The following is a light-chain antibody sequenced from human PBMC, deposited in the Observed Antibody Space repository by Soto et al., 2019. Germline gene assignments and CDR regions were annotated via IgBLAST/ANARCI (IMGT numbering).Light chain of an antibody. CDR3: SSYTSSSTYV. CDR2: DVS. J-gene: IGLJ1*01. CDR1: SSDVGGYNY. V-gene: IGLV2-14*03. Sequence: QSVLTQPASVSEAPGQSIAITCTGTSSDVGGYNYVSWYQHHPGKAPKLMVYDVSNRPSGVSNRFSGSKSGNTASLTISGLQAEDEADYYCSSYTSSSTYVFGTGTRSPS.